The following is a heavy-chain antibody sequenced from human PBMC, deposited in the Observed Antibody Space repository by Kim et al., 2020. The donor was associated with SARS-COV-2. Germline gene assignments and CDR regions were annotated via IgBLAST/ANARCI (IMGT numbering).Heavy chain of an antibody. CDR3: ATAGGSDFASYYFDY. V-gene: IGHV1-24*01. D-gene: IGHD1-26*01. J-gene: IGHJ4*02. Sequence: QKFQGRVTMTEDTSTDTAYMELSSLRSEDTAVYYCATAGGSDFASYYFDYWGQGTLVTVSS.